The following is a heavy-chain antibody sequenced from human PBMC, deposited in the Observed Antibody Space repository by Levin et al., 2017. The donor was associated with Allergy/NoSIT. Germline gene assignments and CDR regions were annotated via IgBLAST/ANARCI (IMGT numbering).Heavy chain of an antibody. V-gene: IGHV3-30*04. CDR2: ISYDGSNK. J-gene: IGHJ4*02. CDR1: GFTFSSYA. Sequence: SGGSLRLSCAASGFTFSSYAMHWVRQAPGKGLEWVAVISYDGSNKYYADSVKGRFTISRDNSKNTLYLQMNSLRAEDTAVYYCAGENWNGENYYWGQGTLVTVSS. D-gene: IGHD1-1*01. CDR3: AGENWNGENYY.